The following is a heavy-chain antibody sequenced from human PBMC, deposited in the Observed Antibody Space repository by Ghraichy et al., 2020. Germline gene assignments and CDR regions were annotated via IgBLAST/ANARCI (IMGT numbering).Heavy chain of an antibody. V-gene: IGHV1-69*13. D-gene: IGHD1-26*01. Sequence: SVKVSCKASGGTFSSYAISWVRQAPGQGLEWMGGIIPIFGTANYAQKFQGRVTITADESTSTAYMELSSLRSEDTAVYYCAGSLEGSGSYFVPIFDYWGQGTLVTVSS. CDR2: IIPIFGTA. CDR3: AGSLEGSGSYFVPIFDY. CDR1: GGTFSSYA. J-gene: IGHJ4*02.